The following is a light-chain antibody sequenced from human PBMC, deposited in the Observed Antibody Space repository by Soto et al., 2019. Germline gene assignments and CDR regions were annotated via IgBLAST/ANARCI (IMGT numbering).Light chain of an antibody. CDR1: KLGDKY. V-gene: IGLV3-1*01. CDR2: QDS. Sequence: SYELTQPPSVSVSPGQTASITCSGDKLGDKYACWYQQKPGQSPVLVIYQDSKRPSGIPERFSGSNSGNTATLTISGTQAMDEADYYCQAWDSSPGVVFGGGTQLTVL. J-gene: IGLJ2*01. CDR3: QAWDSSPGVV.